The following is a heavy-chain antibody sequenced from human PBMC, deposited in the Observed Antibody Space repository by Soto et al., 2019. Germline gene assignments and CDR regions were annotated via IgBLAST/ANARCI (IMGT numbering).Heavy chain of an antibody. J-gene: IGHJ3*01. CDR3: VKRHNSTLIVVTKRAFDV. CDR2: SGSGGYT. V-gene: IGHV3-23*01. D-gene: IGHD3-22*01. Sequence: SGSGGYTYYAGSVKGRFTISRDNSKNTLYLRRNSLRAEDTAVYYCVKRHNSTLIVVTKRAFDVLGQGTVVT.